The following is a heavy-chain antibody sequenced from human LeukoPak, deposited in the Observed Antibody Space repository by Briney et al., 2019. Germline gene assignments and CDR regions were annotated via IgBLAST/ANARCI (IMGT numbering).Heavy chain of an antibody. CDR2: ISHSGST. Sequence: SETLSLTCAVYGGSFSGYYWSWIRQPPGKGLEWIGEISHSGSTNYNPSLKSRVTISVDTSKNQFSLKLSSVTAADTAVYYCAAQYSGYVRLDYWGQGTLVTVSS. D-gene: IGHD5-12*01. CDR1: GGSFSGYY. J-gene: IGHJ4*02. CDR3: AAQYSGYVRLDY. V-gene: IGHV4-34*01.